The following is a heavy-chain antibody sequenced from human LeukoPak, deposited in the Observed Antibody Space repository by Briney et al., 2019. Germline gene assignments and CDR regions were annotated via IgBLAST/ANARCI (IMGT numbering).Heavy chain of an antibody. D-gene: IGHD6-6*01. CDR3: AKDKGGIAARSGAFDI. CDR2: ISGSGGST. J-gene: IGHJ3*02. CDR1: GFTFSNYA. V-gene: IGHV3-23*01. Sequence: GGSLRLSCAAAGFTFSNYAMTWVRQAPGRGLEWVSSISGSGGSTYYADSVKGRFTISRDNSKNTLYLQMNSLRAEDTAVYYCAKDKGGIAARSGAFDIWGQGTMVTVSS.